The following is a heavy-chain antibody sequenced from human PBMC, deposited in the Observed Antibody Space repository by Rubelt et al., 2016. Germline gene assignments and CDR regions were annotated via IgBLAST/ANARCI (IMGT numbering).Heavy chain of an antibody. CDR2: IFYSGST. V-gene: IGHV4-59*01. D-gene: IGHD3-3*01. CDR3: ARTAANWSGHYYFNF. Sequence: QVQLQESGPGLVKPSETLSLTCTVSGGSISSYYWSWIRQPPGTGLEWIGYIFYSGSTNYNPSLKSRVTISVDTSKNQFSLKLSAVTAADTAVYYCARTAANWSGHYYFNFWGQGTLVTVSS. J-gene: IGHJ4*02. CDR1: GGSISSYY.